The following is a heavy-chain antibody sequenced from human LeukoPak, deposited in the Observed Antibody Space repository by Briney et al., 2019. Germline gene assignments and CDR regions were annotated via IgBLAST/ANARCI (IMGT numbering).Heavy chain of an antibody. CDR1: GYSISSGYY. CDR2: IYHSGST. CDR3: ARSGIYSY. V-gene: IGHV4-38-2*01. D-gene: IGHD1-26*01. Sequence: SETLSLTCAVSGYSISSGYYWGWIRQPPGKGLEWIGNIYHSGSTYYNPSLKSRVTISVDTSKNQFSLKLSSVTAADTAVYYCARSGIYSYWGQGTLVTVSS. J-gene: IGHJ4*02.